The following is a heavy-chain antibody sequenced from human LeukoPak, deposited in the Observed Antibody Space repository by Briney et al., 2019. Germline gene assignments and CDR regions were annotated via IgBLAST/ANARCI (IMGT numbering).Heavy chain of an antibody. CDR1: GYTFTSYD. CDR2: MNPNRGNT. J-gene: IGHJ5*02. D-gene: IGHD2-2*01. Sequence: ASVKVSCKASGYTFTSYDINWVRQATGQGLGWMGWMNPNRGNTGYAQKFQGRVTITRNTSISTAYMELSSLRSEDTAVYYCARGPRSPAAIANWFDPWGQGTLVTVSS. CDR3: ARGPRSPAAIANWFDP. V-gene: IGHV1-8*03.